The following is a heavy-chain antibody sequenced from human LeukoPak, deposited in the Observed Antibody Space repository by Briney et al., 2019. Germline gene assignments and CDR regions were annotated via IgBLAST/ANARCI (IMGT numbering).Heavy chain of an antibody. D-gene: IGHD5-18*01. V-gene: IGHV4-4*07. J-gene: IGHJ4*02. Sequence: SETLSLTCTVSGGSISSYHWSWIRQPAGKGLEWIGRIYTRGSTNYNPSLKSRVTMSVDTSKNQFSLKLSSVTAADTAVYYCARGGIQLWPHYFDYWGQGTLVTVSS. CDR1: GGSISSYH. CDR3: ARGGIQLWPHYFDY. CDR2: IYTRGST.